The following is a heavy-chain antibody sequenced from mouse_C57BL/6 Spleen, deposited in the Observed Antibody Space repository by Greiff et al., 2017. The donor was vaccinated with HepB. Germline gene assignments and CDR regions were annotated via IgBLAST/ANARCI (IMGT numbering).Heavy chain of an antibody. D-gene: IGHD2-4*01. CDR2: ISSGGSYT. CDR1: GFTFSSYG. V-gene: IGHV5-6*01. Sequence: EVKLMESGGDLVKPRGSLKLSCAASGFTFSSYGMSWVRQTPDKRLEWVATISSGGSYTYYPDSVKGRFTISRDNAKNTLYLQMSSLKSEDTAMYYCTRAYDYDGYFDVWGTGTTVTVSS. J-gene: IGHJ1*03. CDR3: TRAYDYDGYFDV.